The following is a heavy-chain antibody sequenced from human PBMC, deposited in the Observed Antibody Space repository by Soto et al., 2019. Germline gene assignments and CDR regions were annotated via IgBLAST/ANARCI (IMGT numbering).Heavy chain of an antibody. CDR1: GYTFTSYD. V-gene: IGHV1-8*01. CDR3: ARGAVVTNDAFDI. J-gene: IGHJ3*02. D-gene: IGHD2-15*01. CDR2: MNPNSGNT. Sequence: ASVKVSCKASGYTFTSYDINWVRQATGQGLEWMGWMNPNSGNTGYAQKFQGRVTMTRNTSISTACMELSSLRSEDTAVYYCARGAVVTNDAFDIWGQGTMVTVS.